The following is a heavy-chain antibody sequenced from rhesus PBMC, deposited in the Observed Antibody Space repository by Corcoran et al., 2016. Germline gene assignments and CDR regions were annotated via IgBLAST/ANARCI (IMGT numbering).Heavy chain of an antibody. D-gene: IGHD6-31*01. CDR2: IRENGGTI. J-gene: IGHJ4*01. CDR3: TRAYSSGWYYVDY. CDR1: GCTFSSYV. V-gene: IGHV3S26*01. Sequence: DVQLVESGGGLVKPWGSLRLSCVASGCTFSSYVMHWVRQDPGKSLEWVSFIRENGGTINYACSVKVRCTISRDNAKKALFLQMTSLRAEDTAVYYCTRAYSSGWYYVDYWGQGVLVTVSS.